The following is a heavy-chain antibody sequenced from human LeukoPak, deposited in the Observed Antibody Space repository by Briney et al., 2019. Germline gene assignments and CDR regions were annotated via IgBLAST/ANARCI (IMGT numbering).Heavy chain of an antibody. D-gene: IGHD3/OR15-3a*01. Sequence: GGSLRLSCAASGFTFSSYAMHWVRQAPGKGLEWVAVISYDGSNKYYADSVKGRFTISRDNSKNTLYLQMNSLRAEDTAVYYCARRGTGYYPFDYWGQGTLVTVSS. CDR1: GFTFSSYA. CDR3: ARRGTGYYPFDY. J-gene: IGHJ4*02. CDR2: ISYDGSNK. V-gene: IGHV3-30-3*01.